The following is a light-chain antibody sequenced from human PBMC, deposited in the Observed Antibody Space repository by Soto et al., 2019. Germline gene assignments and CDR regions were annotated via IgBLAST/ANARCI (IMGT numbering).Light chain of an antibody. CDR2: DN. CDR1: SSNIGSNP. V-gene: IGLV1-44*01. J-gene: IGLJ2*01. CDR3: AAWDASLNGVV. Sequence: QALVTQPPSASGTPGLRVTFSCSGSSSNIGSNPVSWYQLLPGTAPKLLIYDNERPSGVPDRFSGSKSGTSASLAISGLQSDDEADYYCAAWDASLNGVVFGGGTKLTVL.